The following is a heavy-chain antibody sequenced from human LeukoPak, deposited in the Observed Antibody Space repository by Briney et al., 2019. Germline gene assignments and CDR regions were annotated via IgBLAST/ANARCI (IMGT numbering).Heavy chain of an antibody. CDR1: GFTLRTSA. J-gene: IGHJ5*02. CDR2: IVVGSGNT. V-gene: IGHV1-58*01. Sequence: SVKVSCKASGFTLRTSAVQWVRQARGQRLEWIGWIVVGSGNTNYAQKFQERVTISRDMSTSTAYMELSSLRSEDTAVYYCAAQVNYHDSTVWDPWGQGTLVTVSS. D-gene: IGHD3-22*01. CDR3: AAQVNYHDSTVWDP.